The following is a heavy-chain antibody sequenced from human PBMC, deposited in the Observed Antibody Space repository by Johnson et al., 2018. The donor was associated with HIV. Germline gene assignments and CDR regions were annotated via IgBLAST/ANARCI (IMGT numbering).Heavy chain of an antibody. J-gene: IGHJ3*02. D-gene: IGHD3-22*01. CDR3: GGSYYYDSSGYYARNAFDI. CDR1: GFTFSSYA. CDR2: ISGSGGST. Sequence: VQLVESGGGLVQPGGSLRLSCAASGFTFSSYAMSWVRQDPGKGLEWVSAISGSGGSTYYADSVKVRFTISRDNSKNTLYLQMNSLRAEDTAVYYCGGSYYYDSSGYYARNAFDIWGQGTMVTVSS. V-gene: IGHV3-23*04.